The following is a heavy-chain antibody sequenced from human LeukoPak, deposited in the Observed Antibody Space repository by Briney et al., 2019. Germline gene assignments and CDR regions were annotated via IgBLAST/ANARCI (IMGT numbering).Heavy chain of an antibody. CDR1: GFTFSSYA. CDR3: ARAYYYDSSGYYHDAFDI. V-gene: IGHV3-30-3*01. CDR2: ISYDGSNK. Sequence: GGSLRLSCAASGFTFSSYAMDWVRQAPGKGLEGVAVISYDGSNKYYADSVKGRFTISRDNSKNTLYMQMNSLRAEDTAVYYCARAYYYDSSGYYHDAFDIWGQGTMVTVSS. D-gene: IGHD3-22*01. J-gene: IGHJ3*02.